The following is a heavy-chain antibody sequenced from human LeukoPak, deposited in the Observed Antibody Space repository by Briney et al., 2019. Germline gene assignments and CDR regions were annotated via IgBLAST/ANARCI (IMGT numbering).Heavy chain of an antibody. D-gene: IGHD6-13*01. J-gene: IGHJ4*02. CDR3: AREVAAARFDY. CDR2: IIPIFGTA. Sequence: ASVKVSCKASGGTFSSYAISWVRQAPGQGLEWMGRIIPIFGTANYAQNFQGRVTITTDESTSTAYMELSSLRSEDTAVYYCAREVAAARFDYWGQGTLVTVSS. CDR1: GGTFSSYA. V-gene: IGHV1-69*05.